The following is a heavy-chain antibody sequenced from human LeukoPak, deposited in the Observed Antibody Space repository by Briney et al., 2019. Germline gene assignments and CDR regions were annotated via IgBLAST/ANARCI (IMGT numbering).Heavy chain of an antibody. J-gene: IGHJ4*02. CDR3: AKDGGYSYGQYYFDY. D-gene: IGHD5-18*01. CDR2: ISGSGGST. Sequence: PGGSLRLSCAASGFTFSSYAMSWVRQAPGKGLEWVSAISGSGGSTYYADSVKGRFTISRDNSKNTLYLQMNSLRAEDTAVYYCAKDGGYSYGQYYFDYWGQGTLVTVSS. CDR1: GFTFSSYA. V-gene: IGHV3-23*01.